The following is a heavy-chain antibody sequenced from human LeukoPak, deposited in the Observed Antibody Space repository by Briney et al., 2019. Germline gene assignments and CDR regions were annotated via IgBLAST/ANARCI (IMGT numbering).Heavy chain of an antibody. Sequence: GGSLRLSCAASGFTFSNYWMTWVRQAPGKGLGWVAVISYDGSNKYYADSVKGRFTISRDTSKNTLYLQMNSLRAEDTAVYYCAKARTSTNWYFDYWGQGTLVTVSS. D-gene: IGHD2-8*01. CDR3: AKARTSTNWYFDY. CDR2: ISYDGSNK. V-gene: IGHV3-30*18. CDR1: GFTFSNYW. J-gene: IGHJ4*02.